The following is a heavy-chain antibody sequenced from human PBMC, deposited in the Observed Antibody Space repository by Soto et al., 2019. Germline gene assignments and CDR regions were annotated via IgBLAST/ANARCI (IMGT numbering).Heavy chain of an antibody. CDR1: GGTFSSYA. CDR2: IIPIFGTA. D-gene: IGHD5-12*01. CDR3: ARGTSGYSGYEVDYYYYGMDV. V-gene: IGHV1-69*13. Sequence: GASVKVSCKASGGTFSSYAISWVRQAPGQGLEWMGGIIPIFGTANYAQKFQGRVTITADESTSTAYMELSSLRSEDTAVYYCARGTSGYSGYEVDYYYYGMDVWGQGTTVTVSS. J-gene: IGHJ6*02.